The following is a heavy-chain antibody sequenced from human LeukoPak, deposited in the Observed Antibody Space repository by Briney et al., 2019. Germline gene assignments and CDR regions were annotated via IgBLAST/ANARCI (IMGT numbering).Heavy chain of an antibody. CDR3: ATCSRMVDAFDI. V-gene: IGHV4-59*08. CDR2: IYYSGRT. J-gene: IGHJ3*02. D-gene: IGHD2-2*01. Sequence: SETLSLTCTVSGGSISSFYWSWIREPPGRGLEWVGYIYYSGRTNYNPPLKSRVTISVDKSKNHFSCNLNSVAAEATTVHYCATCSRMVDAFDIWGQGTMVTVSS. CDR1: GGSISSFY.